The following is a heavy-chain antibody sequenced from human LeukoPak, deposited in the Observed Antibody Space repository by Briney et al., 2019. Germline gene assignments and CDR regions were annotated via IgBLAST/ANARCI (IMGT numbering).Heavy chain of an antibody. CDR2: IYHSGST. CDR3: ARGSDYSVDY. J-gene: IGHJ4*02. D-gene: IGHD4-11*01. CDR1: GYSISSGYY. V-gene: IGHV4-38-2*02. Sequence: PSETLSLTCTVSGYSISSGYYWGWIRQPPGQGLEWIGSIYHSGSTYYNPSLKSRVTISVETSKNQFSLKLNSVTAADTAVYYCARGSDYSVDYWGQGTQVTVSS.